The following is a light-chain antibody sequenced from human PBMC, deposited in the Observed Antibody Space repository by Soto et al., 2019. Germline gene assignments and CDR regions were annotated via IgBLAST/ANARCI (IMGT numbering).Light chain of an antibody. CDR2: GAS. J-gene: IGKJ1*01. Sequence: EIVLTQSPATLSLSPGERATLSCRASPSVTNYLAWYQQKPGQAPRLVIYGASTRATGSPARFSGSGSGTEFTLTISSLQSEDFAVYYCQHYKTWPWTFGQGTKVDIK. V-gene: IGKV3-15*01. CDR1: PSVTNY. CDR3: QHYKTWPWT.